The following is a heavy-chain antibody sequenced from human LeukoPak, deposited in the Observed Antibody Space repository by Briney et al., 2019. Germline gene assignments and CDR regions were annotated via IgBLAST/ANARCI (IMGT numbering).Heavy chain of an antibody. Sequence: GESLKISCKGSGYSFATYWIGWVRQMPGKGLEWMGIIYPGGSDTRYSPSFQGQVTISADKSISTAYLQWSSLKASDTAMYYCARSGYSNGFDYWGQGTLVTVSS. J-gene: IGHJ4*02. D-gene: IGHD5-18*01. CDR2: IYPGGSDT. V-gene: IGHV5-51*01. CDR1: GYSFATYW. CDR3: ARSGYSNGFDY.